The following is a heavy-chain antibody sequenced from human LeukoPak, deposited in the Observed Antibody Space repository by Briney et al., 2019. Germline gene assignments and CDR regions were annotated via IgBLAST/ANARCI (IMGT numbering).Heavy chain of an antibody. CDR1: GGSISSSSYY. J-gene: IGHJ5*02. CDR2: IYYSGST. D-gene: IGHD2-2*01. Sequence: PSETLSLTCTVSGGSISSSSYYWGWIRQPPGKGLEWIGSIYYSGSTYYNPSLKSRVTISVYTSKNQFSLKLSSVTAAAPPLYXXXSIVVVPAATLEAAWGQGTLVTVSS. V-gene: IGHV4-39*01. CDR3: XSIVVVPAATLEAA.